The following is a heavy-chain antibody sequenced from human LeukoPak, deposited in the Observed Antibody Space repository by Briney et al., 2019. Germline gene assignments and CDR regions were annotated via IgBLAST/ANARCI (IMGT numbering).Heavy chain of an antibody. Sequence: GASVKVSCKASGYTFTSYYMHWVRQAPGQGLEWMGIINLSGGSTSYAQKFQGRVTMTRDMSTSTVYMELSSLRSEDTAVYYCARVQTAWTRAMNNFDYWGQGTLVTVSS. CDR2: INLSGGST. CDR1: GYTFTSYY. D-gene: IGHD2-2*01. V-gene: IGHV1-46*01. CDR3: ARVQTAWTRAMNNFDY. J-gene: IGHJ4*02.